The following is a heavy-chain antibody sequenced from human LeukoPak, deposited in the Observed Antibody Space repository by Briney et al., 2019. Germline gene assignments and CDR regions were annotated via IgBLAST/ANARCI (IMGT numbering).Heavy chain of an antibody. CDR2: INHSGST. D-gene: IGHD3-22*01. Sequence: SETLSLTCAVYGGSFSGYYWTWIRQSPGKGLEWIGEINHSGSTNYNPSLKSRVTISVDTSKNQFSLKLSSVTAADTAVYYCVRVEVGVLNWGQGTLVSVSS. CDR3: VRVEVGVLN. J-gene: IGHJ4*02. V-gene: IGHV4-34*01. CDR1: GGSFSGYY.